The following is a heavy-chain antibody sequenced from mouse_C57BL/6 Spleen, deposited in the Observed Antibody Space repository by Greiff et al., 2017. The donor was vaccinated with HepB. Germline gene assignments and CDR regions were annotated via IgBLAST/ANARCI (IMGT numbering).Heavy chain of an antibody. CDR3: AKTTVAYFDY. J-gene: IGHJ2*01. V-gene: IGHV1-63*01. CDR2: IYPGGGYT. D-gene: IGHD1-1*01. CDR1: GYTFTNYW. Sequence: VQLQESGAELVRPGTSVKMSCKASGYTFTNYWIGWAKQRPGHGLEWIGDIYPGGGYTNYNEKFKGKATLTADKSSSTAYMQFSSLTSEDSAICYCAKTTVAYFDYWGQGTTLTVSS.